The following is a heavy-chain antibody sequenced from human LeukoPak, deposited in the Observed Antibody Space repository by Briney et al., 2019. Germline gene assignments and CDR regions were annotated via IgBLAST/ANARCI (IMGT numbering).Heavy chain of an antibody. CDR3: TTETQRLFPWGYYYMDV. CDR2: ITSKTDGGTI. J-gene: IGHJ6*03. Sequence: PGGSLRLSCAASGFTFSIAWMRWVRQAPGKGLECVGRITSKTDGGTIEYAAPVKGRFTITRDDSKNTLYLQMNRLKTEDTAVYYCTTETQRLFPWGYYYMDVWGKGTTVTVSS. D-gene: IGHD3-16*01. CDR1: GFTFSIAW. V-gene: IGHV3-15*01.